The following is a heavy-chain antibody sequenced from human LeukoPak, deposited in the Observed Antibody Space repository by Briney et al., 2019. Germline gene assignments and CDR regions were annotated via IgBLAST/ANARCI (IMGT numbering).Heavy chain of an antibody. CDR1: GLPFSNAW. CDR2: IVGSSST. J-gene: IGHJ4*02. V-gene: IGHV3-69-1*01. Sequence: GSLRLSCAASGLPFSNAWMSWVRQAPGKGLEWVSSIVGSSSTYYADSLKGRFTISRDNAKNSLYLQMSSLRAEDTAVYYCASFRTGYSYYFDYWGQGILVTVSS. D-gene: IGHD3/OR15-3a*01. CDR3: ASFRTGYSYYFDY.